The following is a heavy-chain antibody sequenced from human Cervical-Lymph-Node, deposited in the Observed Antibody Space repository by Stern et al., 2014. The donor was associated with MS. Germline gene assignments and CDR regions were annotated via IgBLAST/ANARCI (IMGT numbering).Heavy chain of an antibody. V-gene: IGHV4-31*03. CDR3: ARAVSVTIHFDY. CDR2: IYYSGST. J-gene: IGHJ4*02. CDR1: GGSISSGGYY. D-gene: IGHD4-11*01. Sequence: QVQLKESGPGLVKPSQTLSLTCTVSGGSISSGGYYLSWIRQHPGKGLEWIGYIYYSGSTYYNPSLKSRVTISVDTSKNQFSLKLSSVTAADTAVYYCARAVSVTIHFDYWGQGTLVTVSS.